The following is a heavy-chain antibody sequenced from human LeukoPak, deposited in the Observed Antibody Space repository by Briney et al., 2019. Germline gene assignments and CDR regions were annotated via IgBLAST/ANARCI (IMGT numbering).Heavy chain of an antibody. D-gene: IGHD6-19*01. Sequence: GGSLRLSCAASGFTFSNHAMSWFRQAPGKGLEWVSAISPPGGTTYIADSVKGRFTISRDNSKNTLYLQMNSLRAEDTAVYYCARDSLDSSGVLYSNWFDPWGQGTLVTVSS. CDR2: ISPPGGTT. J-gene: IGHJ5*02. V-gene: IGHV3-23*01. CDR3: ARDSLDSSGVLYSNWFDP. CDR1: GFTFSNHA.